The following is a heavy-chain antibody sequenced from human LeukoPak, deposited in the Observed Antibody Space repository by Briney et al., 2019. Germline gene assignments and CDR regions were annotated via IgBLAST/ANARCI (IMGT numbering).Heavy chain of an antibody. CDR1: GGLLSGYY. V-gene: IGHV4-59*01. CDR3: ARAQGPYYYDSSGYPTGYDAFDI. D-gene: IGHD3-22*01. J-gene: IGHJ3*02. CDR2: IYYSGST. Sequence: SEALSLTCTVCGGLLSGYYWSWIRQPPGKGLEWIGYIYYSGSTNYHPSLKSRVTISLDTSQNQFSLELSSVTAADTAVYYCARAQGPYYYDSSGYPTGYDAFDIWGQGTMVTVSS.